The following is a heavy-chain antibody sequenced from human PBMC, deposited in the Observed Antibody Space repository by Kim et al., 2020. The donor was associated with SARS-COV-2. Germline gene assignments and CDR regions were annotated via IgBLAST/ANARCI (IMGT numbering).Heavy chain of an antibody. CDR1: GFTFSSYS. J-gene: IGHJ5*02. Sequence: GGSLRLSCAASGFTFSSYSMNWVRQAPGKGLEWVSSISSSSSYIYYADSVKGRFTISRDNAKNSLYLQMNSLRAEDTAVYYCARAGPVVTAHVAWFDPWGQGTLVTVSS. D-gene: IGHD2-21*02. CDR2: ISSSSSYI. V-gene: IGHV3-21*01. CDR3: ARAGPVVTAHVAWFDP.